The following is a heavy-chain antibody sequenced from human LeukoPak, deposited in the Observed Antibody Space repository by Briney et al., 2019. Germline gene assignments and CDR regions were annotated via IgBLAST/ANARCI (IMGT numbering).Heavy chain of an antibody. V-gene: IGHV3-23*01. J-gene: IGHJ4*02. CDR1: GFTFSSYA. D-gene: IGHD3-10*01. Sequence: PGGSLRLSCAASGFTFSSYAMSWVRQAPGKGLEWVSAISGSGGSSYYADSVKGRFTISRDNSKNTLYMQMNSLRAEDTAVYYCAEPSLVWFGELLEDYWGQGTLVTVSS. CDR3: AEPSLVWFGELLEDY. CDR2: ISGSGGSS.